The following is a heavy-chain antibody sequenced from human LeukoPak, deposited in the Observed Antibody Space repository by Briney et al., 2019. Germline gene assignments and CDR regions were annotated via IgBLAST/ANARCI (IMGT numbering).Heavy chain of an antibody. J-gene: IGHJ4*02. V-gene: IGHV3-66*01. Sequence: GGSLRLSCAASEFTVSSNYMSWVRQAPGKGLEWVSVIYSGGSTYYADSVKGRFTISRDNSKNTLYLQMNSLRAEDTAVYYCASPPEHDYVWGSYRYLGYWGQGTLVTVSS. D-gene: IGHD3-16*02. CDR2: IYSGGST. CDR3: ASPPEHDYVWGSYRYLGY. CDR1: EFTVSSNY.